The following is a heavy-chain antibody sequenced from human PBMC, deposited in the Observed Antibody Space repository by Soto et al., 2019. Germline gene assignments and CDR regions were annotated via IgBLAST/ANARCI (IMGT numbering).Heavy chain of an antibody. CDR3: ARDRGRYYYDSSGSRYYYYYGMDV. CDR1: GYTFTGYY. D-gene: IGHD3-22*01. J-gene: IGHJ6*02. Sequence: ASVKVSCKASGYTFTGYYMHWLRRAPGQGLEWMGWINPNSGGTNYAQKFQGWVTMTRDTSISTAYMELSRLRSDDTAVYYCARDRGRYYYDSSGSRYYYYYGMDVWGQGTTVTVSS. CDR2: INPNSGGT. V-gene: IGHV1-2*04.